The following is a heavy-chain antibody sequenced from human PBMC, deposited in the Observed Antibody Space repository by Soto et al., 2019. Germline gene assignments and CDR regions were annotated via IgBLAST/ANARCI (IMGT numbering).Heavy chain of an antibody. V-gene: IGHV3-30*18. D-gene: IGHD5-18*01. CDR3: AKDEVDGYSLDY. CDR2: ISYDGSNK. CDR1: GFTFSSYG. J-gene: IGHJ4*02. Sequence: QVQLVESGGGVVQPGRSLRLSCAASGFTFSSYGMHWVRQAPGKGLEWVAGISYDGSNKYYADSVKGRFTMSRDNSKNTLYLQMNSLRAEDTAVYYCAKDEVDGYSLDYWGQGTLVTVSS.